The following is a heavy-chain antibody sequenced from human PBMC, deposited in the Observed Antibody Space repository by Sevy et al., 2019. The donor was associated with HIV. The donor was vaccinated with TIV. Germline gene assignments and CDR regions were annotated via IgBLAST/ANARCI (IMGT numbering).Heavy chain of an antibody. CDR1: GYTLSKLS. J-gene: IGHJ4*02. Sequence: ASVKVSCKVSGYTLSKLSMHWVRQAPGKGLEWMGGFHEDGESMYAQKIQGRFTMTEDISTDTAYMELSSLRSEDTAVYYCATDFVVGRDYWGQGTLVTVSS. D-gene: IGHD2-2*01. CDR3: ATDFVVGRDY. CDR2: FHEDGES. V-gene: IGHV1-24*01.